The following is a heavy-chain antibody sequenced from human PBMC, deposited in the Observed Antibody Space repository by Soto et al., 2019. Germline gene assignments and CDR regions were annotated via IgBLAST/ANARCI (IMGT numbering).Heavy chain of an antibody. J-gene: IGHJ4*02. CDR1: EFTLRTYA. V-gene: IGHV3-23*05. CDR2: INFSGTST. Sequence: GGSLRLSSAASEFTLRTYAMTWVRQVPGKGLEWVSSINFSGTSTYYADAVKGRFTVSRDSSKNTLYLQMDSLRAEDTAVYYCATAFSSGWDFDHWGQGTLVTVSS. CDR3: ATAFSSGWDFDH. D-gene: IGHD6-19*01.